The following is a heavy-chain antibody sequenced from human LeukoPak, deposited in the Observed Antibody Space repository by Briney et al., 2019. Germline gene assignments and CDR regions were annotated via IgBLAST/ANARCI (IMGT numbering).Heavy chain of an antibody. Sequence: PSETLSLTCTVSGGSVYTSDYYWGWVRQPPGKGPEWIGDIFYTGKTNYNPSLKSRVSISIDTSKNQFSLKLISVTAADTAVYYCARVFDSWGQGTLVTVSS. CDR3: ARVFDS. CDR1: GGSVYTSDYY. J-gene: IGHJ4*02. CDR2: IFYTGKT. V-gene: IGHV4-39*07.